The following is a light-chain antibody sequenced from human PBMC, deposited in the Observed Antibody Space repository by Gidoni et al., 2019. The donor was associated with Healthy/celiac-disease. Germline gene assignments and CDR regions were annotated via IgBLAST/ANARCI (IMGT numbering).Light chain of an antibody. CDR3: QQSYSTWT. CDR1: QSISSY. Sequence: DIQMTQSPSSRSASVGDRVTITCRASQSISSYLNWYQQKPGKAPKLLIYAASSLQSGVPSRFSGSGSGTDFTLTISSLQPEAFATYYCQQSYSTWTFGQGTKVEIK. J-gene: IGKJ1*01. CDR2: AAS. V-gene: IGKV1-39*01.